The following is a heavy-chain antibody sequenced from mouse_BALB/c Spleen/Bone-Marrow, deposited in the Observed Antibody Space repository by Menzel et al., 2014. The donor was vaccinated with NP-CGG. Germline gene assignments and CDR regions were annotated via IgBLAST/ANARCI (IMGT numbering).Heavy chain of an antibody. D-gene: IGHD1-1*01. CDR2: ISSGSSTI. Sequence: EVMLVESGGGLVQPGGSRKLSCAASGFTFSSFGMHWVRQAPEKGLEWVAYISSGSSTIYYADTVKGRFTISRDNPKNTLFLQMTSLRSGDTAMYYCARSLLLRPDYWGQGTTLTVSS. CDR1: GFTFSSFG. V-gene: IGHV5-17*02. CDR3: ARSLLLRPDY. J-gene: IGHJ2*01.